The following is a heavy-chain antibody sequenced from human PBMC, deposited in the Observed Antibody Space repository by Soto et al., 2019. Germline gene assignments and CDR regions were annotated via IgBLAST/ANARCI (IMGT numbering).Heavy chain of an antibody. CDR1: GGSISSSSYY. Sequence: QLQLQESGPGLMKPSETLSLTCTVSGGSISSSSYYWGWIRQPPGKGLEWIGSIYYSGSTYYNPSLKSRVTISVDTSKNEFSRKLSSVTAADTAVYYCARRLYYDSSGFEGGGMDVWGQGTTVTVSS. D-gene: IGHD3-22*01. V-gene: IGHV4-39*01. CDR2: IYYSGST. CDR3: ARRLYYDSSGFEGGGMDV. J-gene: IGHJ6*02.